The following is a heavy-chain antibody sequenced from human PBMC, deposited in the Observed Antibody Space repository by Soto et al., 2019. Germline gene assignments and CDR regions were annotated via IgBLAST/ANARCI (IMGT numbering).Heavy chain of an antibody. D-gene: IGHD2-15*01. CDR1: GFSVSNYA. J-gene: IGHJ3*02. V-gene: IGHV3-30*18. Sequence: QLVESGGGVVQPGRSLRLSCAASGFSVSNYAIHWVRQAPGKGLEWVAVISYDGGTKYYADSVKGRFTISRDSSKNTLYLQMNSLRLEDTAVYYYAKEGVATPADDGLHIWGQGAMVTVSS. CDR2: ISYDGGTK. CDR3: AKEGVATPADDGLHI.